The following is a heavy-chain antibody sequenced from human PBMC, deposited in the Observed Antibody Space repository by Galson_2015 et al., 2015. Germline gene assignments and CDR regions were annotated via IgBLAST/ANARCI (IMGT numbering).Heavy chain of an antibody. J-gene: IGHJ6*02. D-gene: IGHD2-15*01. Sequence: SLRLSCAASGFTFSSYGMHWVHQAPGKGLEWVAVISYDGSNKYYADSVKGRFTISRDNSKNTLYLQMNSLRAEDTAVYYCAKDSEPIVVVVAATPGFSMDVGGQGTTVTVSS. CDR1: GFTFSSYG. V-gene: IGHV3-30*18. CDR3: AKDSEPIVVVVAATPGFSMDV. CDR2: ISYDGSNK.